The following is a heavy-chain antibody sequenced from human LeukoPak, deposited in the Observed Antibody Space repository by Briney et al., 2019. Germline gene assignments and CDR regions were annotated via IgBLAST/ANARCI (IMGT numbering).Heavy chain of an antibody. V-gene: IGHV7-4-1*02. D-gene: IGHD1-26*01. CDR2: INTNTGNP. J-gene: IGHJ4*02. CDR3: ARDRRREEYRGSYWGVYYFDY. Sequence: ASVKVSCKASGYTFTSYAMNWVRQAPGQGLEWMGWINTNTGNPTYAQGFTGRFVFSLDTSVSTAYLQISSLKAEDTAVYYCARDRRREEYRGSYWGVYYFDYWGQGPLFTVS. CDR1: GYTFTSYA.